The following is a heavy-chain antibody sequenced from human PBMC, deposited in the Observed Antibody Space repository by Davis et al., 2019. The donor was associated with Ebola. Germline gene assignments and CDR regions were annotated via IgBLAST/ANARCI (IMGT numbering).Heavy chain of an antibody. Sequence: PAGSLRLSCAASGFSFSSHWMSWVRQAPGKGLEWVANIRQDGSEKHYVDSVKGRFTISRDNAKNSLYLQMNSLRAEDTAVYYCAREAVWRFDPWGQGTLVTVS. CDR3: AREAVWRFDP. D-gene: IGHD3-16*01. J-gene: IGHJ5*02. V-gene: IGHV3-7*03. CDR1: GFSFSSHW. CDR2: IRQDGSEK.